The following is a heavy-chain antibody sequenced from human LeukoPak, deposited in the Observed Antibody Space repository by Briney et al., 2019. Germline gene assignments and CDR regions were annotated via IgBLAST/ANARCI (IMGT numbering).Heavy chain of an antibody. CDR2: IIPIFGTA. Sequence: SVKVSCKASGGTFSSYAISWVRQAPGQGLEWMGGIIPIFGTANYAQKFQGRVTITADESTSTAYMELSSLRSEDTAVYYCARVEFISGYSHVYWGQGTLVTVSS. CDR3: ARVEFISGYSHVY. V-gene: IGHV1-69*13. CDR1: GGTFSSYA. D-gene: IGHD3-22*01. J-gene: IGHJ4*02.